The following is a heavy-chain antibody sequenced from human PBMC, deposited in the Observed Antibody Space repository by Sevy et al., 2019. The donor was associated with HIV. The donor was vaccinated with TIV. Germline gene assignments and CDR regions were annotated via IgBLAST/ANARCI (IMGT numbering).Heavy chain of an antibody. CDR3: ARFEDY. V-gene: IGHV3-7*01. CDR1: RFTFSSYW. Sequence: GGSLRLSCVASRFTFSSYWMTWVRQAPGRGLEWVANIRQDGSDKFYLDSVKGRFTISRDNAKNSLYLQMNSLRAEDTAVDYCARFEDYWGQGTLVTVSS. CDR2: IRQDGSDK. J-gene: IGHJ4*01.